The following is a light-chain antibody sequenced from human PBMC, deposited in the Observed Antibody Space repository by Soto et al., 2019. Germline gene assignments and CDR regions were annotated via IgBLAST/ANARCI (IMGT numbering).Light chain of an antibody. Sequence: SYELTQPPSVSVAPGQTARITCGGNNIASKSVHWYQQRPGQAPVLVLYDDSNRPSGIPERFSGSNSGSTATLIISSVEAGDEADYFCQVWDISSDQYLFGTGTKLTVL. CDR3: QVWDISSDQYL. CDR1: NIASKS. V-gene: IGLV3-21*02. J-gene: IGLJ1*01. CDR2: DDS.